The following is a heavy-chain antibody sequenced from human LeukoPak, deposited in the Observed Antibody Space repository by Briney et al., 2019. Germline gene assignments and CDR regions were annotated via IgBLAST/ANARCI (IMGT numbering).Heavy chain of an antibody. CDR1: GGTFSSYA. D-gene: IGHD6-13*01. CDR2: IIPIFGTA. V-gene: IGHV1-69*13. Sequence: SVKVSCKASGGTFSSYAISWVRQAPGQGLDWMGGIIPIFGTANYAQKFQGRVTITADESTSTAYMELSSLRSEDTAVYYCARDNGPGGAAAFDYWGQGTLVTVSS. J-gene: IGHJ4*02. CDR3: ARDNGPGGAAAFDY.